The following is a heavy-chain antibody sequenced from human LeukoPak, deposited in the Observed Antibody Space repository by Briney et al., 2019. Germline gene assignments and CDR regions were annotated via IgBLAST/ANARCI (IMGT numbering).Heavy chain of an antibody. J-gene: IGHJ4*02. CDR1: GGSISSSNW. D-gene: IGHD6-13*01. CDR2: IYHSGST. Sequence: SGTLSLTCAVSGGSISSSNWWSWIRPPPGKGLEWIGEIYHSGSTNYNPSLKSRVTISVDKSKTQFSLKLSSVTAADTAVYYCARHSSSWSPGPDYWGQGTLVTVSS. V-gene: IGHV4-4*02. CDR3: ARHSSSWSPGPDY.